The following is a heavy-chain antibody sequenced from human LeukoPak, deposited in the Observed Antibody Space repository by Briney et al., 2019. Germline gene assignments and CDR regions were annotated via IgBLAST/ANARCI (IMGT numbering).Heavy chain of an antibody. Sequence: GGSLRLSCAASGFTFSSYGMHWVRQAPGKGLEWVAFIRYDGSNKYYADSVKGRFTISRDNAKNSLYLQMNSLRAEDTAVHYCARDTGGGYSCYDCWGQGTLVTVSS. V-gene: IGHV3-30*02. CDR1: GFTFSSYG. D-gene: IGHD5-18*01. CDR3: ARDTGGGYSCYDC. CDR2: IRYDGSNK. J-gene: IGHJ4*02.